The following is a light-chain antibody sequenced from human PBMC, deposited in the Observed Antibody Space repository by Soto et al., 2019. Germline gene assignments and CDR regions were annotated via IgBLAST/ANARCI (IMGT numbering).Light chain of an antibody. Sequence: QSALTQPPSAAGSPGQSVTISCTGTSTDVGGYNYVSWYQQHPGKAPKLMIYEVSERPSGVPDRFSGSKSGNTASLTVSGLQADDEADYYCTSYVGSNNFPYVFGTGTKVNVL. CDR1: STDVGGYNY. J-gene: IGLJ1*01. CDR3: TSYVGSNNFPYV. V-gene: IGLV2-8*01. CDR2: EVS.